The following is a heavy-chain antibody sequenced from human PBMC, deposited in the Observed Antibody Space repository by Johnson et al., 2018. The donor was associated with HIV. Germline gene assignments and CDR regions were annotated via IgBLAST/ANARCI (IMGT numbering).Heavy chain of an antibody. CDR2: IYSDGSTI. D-gene: IGHD6-13*01. CDR1: GFTFSSSY. J-gene: IGHJ3*02. CDR3: TTDMEQQQLAYDAFDI. Sequence: VQLVESGGGLIHPGGSLRLSCAASGFTFSSSYMTWVRQAPGKGLEWVSVIYSDGSTIYYADSVKGRFTISRDNAKNSLYLQMNSLKTEDTAVYYCTTDMEQQQLAYDAFDIWGQGTMVTVSS. V-gene: IGHV3-53*01.